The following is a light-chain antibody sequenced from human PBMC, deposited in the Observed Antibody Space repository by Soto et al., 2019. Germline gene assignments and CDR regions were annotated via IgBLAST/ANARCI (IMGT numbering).Light chain of an antibody. V-gene: IGKV3-15*01. CDR1: QSISSN. CDR2: GAS. CDR3: QHYNNWTPTWT. J-gene: IGKJ1*01. Sequence: EIVMTQSPATLSVSPGERATLSCRASQSISSNLAWHQQKPGQAPRVLIYGASTRATGVPARFSGSGSGTEFTLTISSLQSEDFAVYVCQHYNNWTPTWTFGQGTKVEV.